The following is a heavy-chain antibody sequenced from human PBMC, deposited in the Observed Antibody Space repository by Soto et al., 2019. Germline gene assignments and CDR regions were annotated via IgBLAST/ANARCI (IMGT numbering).Heavy chain of an antibody. V-gene: IGHV4-39*07. CDR2: IYYSGRT. CDR1: GGSISSSSYY. CDR3: ARGPPLGY. Sequence: PSETLSLTCTVSGGSISSSSYYWGWIRQPPGKGLEWIGSIYYSGRTYYNPSLKSRVTISVDRSKNQFSLKLSSVTAADTAVYYCARGPPLGYWGQGTLVTVSS. J-gene: IGHJ4*02.